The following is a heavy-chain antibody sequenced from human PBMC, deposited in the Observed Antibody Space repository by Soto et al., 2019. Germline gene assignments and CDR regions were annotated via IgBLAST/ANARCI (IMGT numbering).Heavy chain of an antibody. CDR1: GFTFSSYA. D-gene: IGHD6-6*01. CDR2: ISGSGGST. Sequence: GGSLRLSCAASGFTFSSYAMSWVRQAPGKGLEWVSAISGSGGSTYYADSVKGRFTISRDNSKNTLYLQMNSLRAEDTAVYYCAKVPLEPYSSSEFAFDYWGQGTLVTVSS. V-gene: IGHV3-23*01. J-gene: IGHJ4*02. CDR3: AKVPLEPYSSSEFAFDY.